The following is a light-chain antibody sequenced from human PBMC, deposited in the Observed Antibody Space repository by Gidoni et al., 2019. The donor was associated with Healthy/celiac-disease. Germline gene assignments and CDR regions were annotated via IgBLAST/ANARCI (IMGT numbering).Light chain of an antibody. J-gene: IGKJ1*01. CDR3: QQSYSTPVA. CDR1: QSISSY. CDR2: AAS. V-gene: IGKV1-39*01. Sequence: DIQMTQSPSSRSASVGDRVTITCRASQSISSYLNWYPQKPGKAPKLLIYAASSLQSGVPSRFSGSGSGTDFTLTISSLQPEDFATYYCQQSYSTPVAFGQXTKVEIK.